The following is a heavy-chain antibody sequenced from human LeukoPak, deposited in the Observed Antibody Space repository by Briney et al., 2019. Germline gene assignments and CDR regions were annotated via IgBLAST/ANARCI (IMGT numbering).Heavy chain of an antibody. J-gene: IGHJ4*02. CDR3: ARNYYDSSGYYGH. V-gene: IGHV3-21*01. D-gene: IGHD3-22*01. Sequence: GGSLRLSCAASGFTFSSYSMNWVRQAPGKGLEWVSSISSSSSYKYYADSVKGRFTISRDNAKNSLYLQMNSLRAEDTAVYYCARNYYDSSGYYGHWGQGTLVTVSS. CDR1: GFTFSSYS. CDR2: ISSSSSYK.